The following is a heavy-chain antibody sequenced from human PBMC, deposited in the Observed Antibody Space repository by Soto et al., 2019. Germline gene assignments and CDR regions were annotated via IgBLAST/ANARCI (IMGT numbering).Heavy chain of an antibody. D-gene: IGHD1-1*01. CDR2: VYPTGTT. Sequence: LSLTCAVSGDSVSSSDFYWTWIRQPPGKPLEWIGYVYPTGTTNYSPSLRSRVDMSVDTSENQFSLKVRSVTAADAAVYFCARVSRLVAPKDGTSASFYEMDVWGHGTPVTVYS. CDR3: ARVSRLVAPKDGTSASFYEMDV. V-gene: IGHV4-61*08. CDR1: GDSVSSSDFY. J-gene: IGHJ6*02.